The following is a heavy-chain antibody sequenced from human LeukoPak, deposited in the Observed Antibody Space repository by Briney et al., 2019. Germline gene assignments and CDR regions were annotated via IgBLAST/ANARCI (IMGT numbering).Heavy chain of an antibody. CDR3: AKAMTTVTTSDY. V-gene: IGHV3-30*02. Sequence: GGSLRLSCAASGFTFSSYGMHWVRQAPGKGLEWVAFIRYDGSNKYYADSVKGRFTISRDNSKNTLYLQMNSLRAEDTAVYYCAKAMTTVTTSDYWGQGTLVTVSS. CDR2: IRYDGSNK. CDR1: GFTFSSYG. J-gene: IGHJ4*02. D-gene: IGHD4-17*01.